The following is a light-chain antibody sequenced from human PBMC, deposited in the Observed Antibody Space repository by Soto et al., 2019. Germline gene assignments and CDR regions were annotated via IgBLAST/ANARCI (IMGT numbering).Light chain of an antibody. CDR1: SSDVGGYNY. CDR3: SSYTSSSTLGHVV. V-gene: IGLV2-14*01. CDR2: DVS. J-gene: IGLJ2*01. Sequence: QSVLTQPASVSGSPGQSITISCTGTSSDVGGYNYVSWYQQHLGKAPKLMIYDVSNRPSGVSNRFSGSKSGNTASLTISGLQAEDEADYYCSSYTSSSTLGHVVFGGGTQLTVL.